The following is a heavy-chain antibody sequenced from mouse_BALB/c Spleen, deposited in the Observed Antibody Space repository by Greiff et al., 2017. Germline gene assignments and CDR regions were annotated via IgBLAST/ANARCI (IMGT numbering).Heavy chain of an antibody. CDR3: ARHYYGSTWFAY. CDR1: GFSLTSYG. D-gene: IGHD1-1*01. J-gene: IGHJ3*01. Sequence: VKVVESGPGLVAPSQSLSITCTVSGFSLTSYGVHWVRQPPGKGLEWLGVIWAGGSTNYNSALMSRLSISKDNSKSQVFLKMNSLQTDDTAMYYCARHYYGSTWFAYWGQGTLVTVSA. CDR2: IWAGGST. V-gene: IGHV2-9*02.